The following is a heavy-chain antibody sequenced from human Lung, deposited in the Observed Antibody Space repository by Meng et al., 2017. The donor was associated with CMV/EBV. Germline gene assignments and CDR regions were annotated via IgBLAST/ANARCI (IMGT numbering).Heavy chain of an antibody. Sequence: SQXXSLTXGIYGGSLSGYYWSWIRQTPGKGLEWIGEIRHSGDITNYNPSLKSRVTISIDTSKKQFSLKLSAVTAADTAVYYCARQYSSSYYSDYWRQGTLVTVSS. V-gene: IGHV4-34*01. CDR1: GGSLSGYY. CDR3: ARQYSSSYYSDY. CDR2: IRHSGDIT. J-gene: IGHJ4*02. D-gene: IGHD6-6*01.